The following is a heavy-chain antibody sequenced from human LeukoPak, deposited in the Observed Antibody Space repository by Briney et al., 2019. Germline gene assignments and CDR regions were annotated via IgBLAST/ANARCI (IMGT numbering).Heavy chain of an antibody. CDR3: AKDNRIGGYDWSLGY. CDR1: GFTFDDYA. J-gene: IGHJ4*02. D-gene: IGHD5-12*01. Sequence: PGGSLRLSCAASGFTFDDYAMHWVRHAPGKGLEWVSGISWNSGSIGYADSVKGRFTISRDNAKNSLYLQMNSLRAEDTALYYCAKDNRIGGYDWSLGYWGQGTLVTVS. V-gene: IGHV3-9*01. CDR2: ISWNSGSI.